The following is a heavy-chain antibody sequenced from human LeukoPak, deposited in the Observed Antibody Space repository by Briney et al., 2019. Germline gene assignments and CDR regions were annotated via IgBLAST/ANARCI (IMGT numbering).Heavy chain of an antibody. D-gene: IGHD6-19*01. CDR2: IYYSGST. V-gene: IGHV4-59*08. J-gene: IGHJ4*02. Sequence: SETLSLTCTVSGGSISSYYWSWIRQPPGKGLEGIGYIYYSGSTNYNPSLKSRVTISVDTSKNQFSLKLSSVTAADTAVYYCARRSSGWYGIDYWGQGTLVTVSS. CDR1: GGSISSYY. CDR3: ARRSSGWYGIDY.